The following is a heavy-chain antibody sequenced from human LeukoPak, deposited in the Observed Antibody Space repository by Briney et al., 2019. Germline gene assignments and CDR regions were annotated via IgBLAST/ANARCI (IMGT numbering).Heavy chain of an antibody. Sequence: GGSLRLSCAASGFTFHNFGMHWVRQAPGQGLEWLTFIQYDGNNKNYADSVKGRFTISRDNSKNTLYLQLNSLRTEDTAVYYCARDYYNNYDVGFWGQGTLVTVSS. CDR3: ARDYYNNYDVGF. CDR1: GFTFHNFG. J-gene: IGHJ4*02. CDR2: IQYDGNNK. D-gene: IGHD4-11*01. V-gene: IGHV3-30*19.